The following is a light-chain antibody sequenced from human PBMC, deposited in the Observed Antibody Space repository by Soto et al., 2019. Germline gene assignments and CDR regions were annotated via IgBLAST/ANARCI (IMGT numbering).Light chain of an antibody. J-gene: IGKJ1*01. CDR2: AAS. V-gene: IGKV1-39*01. CDR1: QSISSY. CDR3: QQSYSTPQG. Sequence: DIQMTQSPSSLSASVGDRVTIPCRASQSISSYLNWYQQKPGKAPKLLIYAASSLQSGVPSRFSGSGSGTDFTLTISSLQPEDFATYYCQQSYSTPQGFGQGTKVDIK.